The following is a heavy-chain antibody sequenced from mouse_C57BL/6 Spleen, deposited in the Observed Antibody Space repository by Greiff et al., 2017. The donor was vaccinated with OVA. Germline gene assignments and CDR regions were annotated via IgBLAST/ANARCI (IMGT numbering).Heavy chain of an antibody. J-gene: IGHJ4*01. CDR2: IYWDDDK. Sequence: QVQPKESGPGVLPSSQNLRPNCSFFGVSMSTFGMGVSWNCSPSGKGLEGLAHIYWDDDKPYNPSLKSRLTISKDTSRNQVFLKITSVDTADTATYYCARTLYYDYAMDYWGQGTSVTVSS. D-gene: IGHD2-4*01. CDR1: GVSMSTFGMG. V-gene: IGHV8-12*01. CDR3: ARTLYYDYAMDY.